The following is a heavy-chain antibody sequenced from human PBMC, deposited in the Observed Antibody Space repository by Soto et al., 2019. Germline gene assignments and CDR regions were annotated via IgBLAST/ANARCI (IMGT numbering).Heavy chain of an antibody. J-gene: IGHJ4*02. CDR1: GFSFITYW. V-gene: IGHV3-7*03. CDR2: IKQDGSEK. CDR3: ARDDLAVAGNF. D-gene: IGHD6-19*01. Sequence: PWGSLRLSCAASGFSFITYWIIWFRHPPCKGLEWVANIKQDGSEKYYVDSVKGRFTISRDNAKNSLYLQMNSLSVEDTAVYYCARDDLAVAGNFWGQGTLVTVSS.